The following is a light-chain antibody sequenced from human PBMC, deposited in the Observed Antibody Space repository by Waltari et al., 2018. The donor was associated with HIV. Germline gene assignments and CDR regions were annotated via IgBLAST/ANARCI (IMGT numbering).Light chain of an antibody. CDR1: QSISRH. CDR2: AAS. J-gene: IGKJ4*01. CDR3: QQSYSTPLT. Sequence: DIQKTQYPSSLSASVGDRVTIHCLASQSISRHLNWYQQKLGKAPKLLIYAASSLQSGVPSRFSGSGSGTDFTLTISSLQPEDFATCYCQQSYSTPLTFGGGTKVEIK. V-gene: IGKV1-39*01.